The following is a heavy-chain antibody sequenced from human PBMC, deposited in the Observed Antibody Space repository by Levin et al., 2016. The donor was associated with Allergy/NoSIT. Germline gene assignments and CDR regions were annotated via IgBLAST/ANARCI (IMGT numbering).Heavy chain of an antibody. J-gene: IGHJ3*02. CDR2: IDSSSSWI. CDR3: ARGGTSDPFDM. V-gene: IGHV3-21*06. Sequence: GGSLRLSCVASGFTFISYSMNWVRQAPGKGLEWVSSIDSSSSWIYYADSMKGRFSISRDNAKNSLYLQMNSLRAEDTAVYYCARGGTSDPFDMWGQGTMVTVSS. D-gene: IGHD1-1*01. CDR1: GFTFISYS.